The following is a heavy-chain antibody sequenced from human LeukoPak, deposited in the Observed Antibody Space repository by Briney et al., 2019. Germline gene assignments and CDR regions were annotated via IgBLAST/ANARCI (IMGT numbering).Heavy chain of an antibody. V-gene: IGHV4-39*02. Sequence: SETLSLTCTVSGGSISSSSYYWAWIRQPPGKGLEWIGSIYYSGTTSYNPSLKSRVTMSMDTSKNQFSLKLSSVTAADTAVYYCAREIATGTRVFDYWGQGTLVTVSS. CDR3: AREIATGTRVFDY. CDR1: GGSISSSSYY. CDR2: IYYSGTT. J-gene: IGHJ4*02. D-gene: IGHD1-1*01.